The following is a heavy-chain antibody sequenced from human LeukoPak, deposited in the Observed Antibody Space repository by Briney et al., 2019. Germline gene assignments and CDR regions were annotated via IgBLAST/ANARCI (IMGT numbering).Heavy chain of an antibody. J-gene: IGHJ4*02. CDR1: GFSVSSNY. V-gene: IGHV3-53*01. Sequence: GGSLRLSCAASGFSVSSNYMTWVRQAPGKGLECVSVIYGGGNTYYADSVGGRFTISRDNSKNTLYLQMNSLRVEDTAMYYCARGRWSSSGYQDYWGQGTLVTVSS. CDR3: ARGRWSSSGYQDY. D-gene: IGHD3-22*01. CDR2: IYGGGNT.